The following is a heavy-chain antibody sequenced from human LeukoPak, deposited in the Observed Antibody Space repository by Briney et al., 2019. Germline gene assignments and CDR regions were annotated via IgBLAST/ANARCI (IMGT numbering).Heavy chain of an antibody. D-gene: IGHD1-1*01. CDR1: GYTFTGYY. CDR2: INPNSGGT. Sequence: ASVKVSCKASGYTFTGYYMHWVRQAPGQGLEWMGRINPNSGGTNYAQKFQGRVTMTRDTPISTAYMELSRLRSDDTAVYYCAREAGYNWNDDLDYWGQGTLVTVSS. CDR3: AREAGYNWNDDLDY. J-gene: IGHJ4*02. V-gene: IGHV1-2*06.